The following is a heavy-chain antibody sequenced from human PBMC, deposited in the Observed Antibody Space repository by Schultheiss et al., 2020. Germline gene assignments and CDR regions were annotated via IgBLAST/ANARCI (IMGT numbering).Heavy chain of an antibody. CDR3: SRIQTYYYGSGSYFYDAFDI. Sequence: SGPTLVKPTQTLTLTCTFSGFSLSTSGMCVSWIRQPPGKALEWLALIDWDDDKYYSTSLKTRLTISKDTSKNQVVLTMTNMDPVDTATYYCSRIQTYYYGSGSYFYDAFDIWGQGTMVTVSS. V-gene: IGHV2-70*01. J-gene: IGHJ3*02. CDR1: GFSLSTSGMC. D-gene: IGHD3-10*01. CDR2: IDWDDDK.